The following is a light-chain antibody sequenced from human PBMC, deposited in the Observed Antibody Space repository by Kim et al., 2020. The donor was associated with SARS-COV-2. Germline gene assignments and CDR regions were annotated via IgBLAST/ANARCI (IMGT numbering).Light chain of an antibody. V-gene: IGKV3-15*01. CDR1: QSVSNN. J-gene: IGKJ4*01. CDR3: QQYNNWPVT. Sequence: EILMTQSPATLSVSPGERATLPCRASQSVSNNLAWYQQKPGQAPRLLIYGASTRATGIPARFSGSGSGTEFTLTISSLQSEDFAVYYCQQYNNWPVTFGGGTKVDIK. CDR2: GAS.